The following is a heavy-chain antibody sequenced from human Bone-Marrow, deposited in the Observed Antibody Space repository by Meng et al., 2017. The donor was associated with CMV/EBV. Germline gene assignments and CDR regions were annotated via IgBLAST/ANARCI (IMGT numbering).Heavy chain of an antibody. CDR1: GFTFSSYW. CDR3: ARDPVRIVVVPAAMPTYYYYYYGMDV. D-gene: IGHD2-2*01. V-gene: IGHV3-7*01. J-gene: IGHJ6*01. CDR2: IKQDGSEK. Sequence: GESLKISCAASGFTFSSYWMSWVRQAPGKGLEWVANIKQDGSEKYYVDSVKGRFTISRDNAKNSLYLQMNSLRAEDTAVYYCARDPVRIVVVPAAMPTYYYYYYGMDVWGQGTTVTGYS.